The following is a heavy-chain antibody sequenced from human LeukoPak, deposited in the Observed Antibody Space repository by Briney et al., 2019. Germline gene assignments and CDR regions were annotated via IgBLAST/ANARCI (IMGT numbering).Heavy chain of an antibody. CDR2: IYYSGST. V-gene: IGHV4-39*01. CDR3: ARSYYYDYRQIDY. Sequence: SETLSLTCTVTGGSINNGPYYWGWIRQPPGKGLEWLGSIYYSGSTYYNPSLKSRVTISVDTSKTQFSLNLYSVTAADTAVFYCARSYYYDYRQIDYWGQGTLVTVSS. D-gene: IGHD3-22*01. CDR1: GGSINNGPYY. J-gene: IGHJ4*02.